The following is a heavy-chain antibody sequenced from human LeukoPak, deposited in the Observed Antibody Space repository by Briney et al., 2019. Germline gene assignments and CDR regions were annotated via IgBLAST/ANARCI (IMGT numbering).Heavy chain of an antibody. J-gene: IGHJ4*02. V-gene: IGHV4-59*01. CDR2: IYYSGST. D-gene: IGHD3-22*01. CDR1: GGSISSYY. Sequence: SETLSLTCTVSGGSISSYYWSWIRQPPGKGLEWIGYIYYSGSTNYNPSLKSRVTISIDTSKNQFSLKLSSVTAADTAVYYCARLRYYYDSSGYSYYFDYWGQGTLVTVSS. CDR3: ARLRYYYDSSGYSYYFDY.